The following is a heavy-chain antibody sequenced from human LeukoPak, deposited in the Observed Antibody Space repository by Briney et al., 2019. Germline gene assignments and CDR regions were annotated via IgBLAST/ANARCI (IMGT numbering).Heavy chain of an antibody. CDR1: GFTFSSYS. Sequence: PGGSLRLSCAASGFTFSSYSMNWVRQAPGKGLEWVSSISSSSSYIYYADSVKGRFTISRDNAKNSLYLQMNSLRAEDTAVYYCARLLWFGDPAIDWFDPWGQGTLVTVSS. CDR3: ARLLWFGDPAIDWFDP. CDR2: ISSSSSYI. D-gene: IGHD3-10*01. V-gene: IGHV3-21*01. J-gene: IGHJ5*02.